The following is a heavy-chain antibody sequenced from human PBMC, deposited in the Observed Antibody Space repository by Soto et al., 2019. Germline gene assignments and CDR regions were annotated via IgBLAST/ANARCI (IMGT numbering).Heavy chain of an antibody. J-gene: IGHJ4*02. Sequence: GGSLRLSCAASGFTFSSYAMSWVRQAQGKGLEWVSAISGSGGSTYYADSVKGRVTMTTDTSTSTAYMELRSLRSDDTAVYYCARGWGYSSGWYVIDYWGQGTLVTVSS. V-gene: IGHV3-23*01. CDR3: ARGWGYSSGWYVIDY. D-gene: IGHD6-19*01. CDR2: ISGSGGST. CDR1: GFTFSSYA.